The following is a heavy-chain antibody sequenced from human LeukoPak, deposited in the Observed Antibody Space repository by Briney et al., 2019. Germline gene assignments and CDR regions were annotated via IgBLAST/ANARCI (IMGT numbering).Heavy chain of an antibody. D-gene: IGHD3-10*01. CDR2: IWYDGSNK. J-gene: IGHJ3*02. CDR1: GFTFSSYG. CDR3: TKRKGYYGSGSHYAHAFDI. Sequence: WRSLRLACAASGFTFSSYGMRWVCQAPGKGLEWVAVIWYDGSNKYYADSVKGRLTISRDNSKNTLYLQMNNLRANDTAVYYSTKRKGYYGSGSHYAHAFDIWGQGTLVTVSS. V-gene: IGHV3-33*06.